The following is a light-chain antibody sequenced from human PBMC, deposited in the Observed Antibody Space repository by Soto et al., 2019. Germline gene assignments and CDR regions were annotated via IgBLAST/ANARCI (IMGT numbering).Light chain of an antibody. V-gene: IGKV3-11*01. CDR1: QSVSSY. CDR3: QQRSNWPFP. J-gene: IGKJ3*01. CDR2: DAS. Sequence: EIVSTQSPATLSLSPGERATLSCRASQSVSSYLAWYQQKPGQAPRLLIYDASNRATGIPARFSGSGSGTDFTPTISSLEPEDFAVYYWQQRSNWPFPFGPGTKVDIK.